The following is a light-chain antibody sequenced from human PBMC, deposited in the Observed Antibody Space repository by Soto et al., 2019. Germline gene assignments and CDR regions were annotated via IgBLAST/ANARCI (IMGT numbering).Light chain of an antibody. CDR2: GAS. Sequence: DIPMTQSPSSLSASVGDRVTITCRASQGIRNDLAWYQQKPGKAPKRLIYGASSLESGVPSRFSGSGSGTEFTLTISSLQPEDCATYYCLQHNTYPLTFGGGTKVEIK. J-gene: IGKJ4*01. V-gene: IGKV1-17*01. CDR1: QGIRND. CDR3: LQHNTYPLT.